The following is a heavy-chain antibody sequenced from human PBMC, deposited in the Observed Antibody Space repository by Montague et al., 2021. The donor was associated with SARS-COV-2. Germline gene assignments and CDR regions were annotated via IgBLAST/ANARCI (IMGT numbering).Heavy chain of an antibody. CDR2: ISYDGSIQ. CDR1: GFSFNNFG. CDR3: AKDATIFWFERGRGTFDN. D-gene: IGHD3-10*01. Sequence: SLRLSCAASGFSFNNFGMHWVRQAPGQGLEWVAIISYDGSIQYYAESVKGRFAISRDWSKNTLYLQMSSLRPEDTAVYYCAKDATIFWFERGRGTFDNWGRGTLVAVSS. V-gene: IGHV3-30*18. J-gene: IGHJ4*02.